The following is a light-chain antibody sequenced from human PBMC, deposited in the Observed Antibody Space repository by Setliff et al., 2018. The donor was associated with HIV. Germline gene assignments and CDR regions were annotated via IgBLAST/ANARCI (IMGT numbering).Light chain of an antibody. Sequence: QSALTQPASVSGSPGQSITISCTGTNSDVGAYNYVFWYQQHPGKAPKLMIYEVSNRPSGVSNRFSGSKSGNTASLTISGLQAEDEADYYCSSYTTSTTLVFGGGTK. CDR3: SSYTTSTTLV. V-gene: IGLV2-14*01. J-gene: IGLJ3*02. CDR2: EVS. CDR1: NSDVGAYNY.